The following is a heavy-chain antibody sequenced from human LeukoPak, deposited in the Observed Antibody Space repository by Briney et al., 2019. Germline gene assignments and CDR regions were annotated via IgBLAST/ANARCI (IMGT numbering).Heavy chain of an antibody. D-gene: IGHD1-26*01. V-gene: IGHV4-34*01. Sequence: PSETLSLTCAVYGGSFSGYYWSWIRQPPGKGLEWIGEINHSGSTNYNPSLKSRVTISVDTSKNQFSLKLSSVTAADTAVYYCARDWVSGGYYYGMDVWGQGTTVTVSS. J-gene: IGHJ6*02. CDR3: ARDWVSGGYYYGMDV. CDR2: INHSGST. CDR1: GGSFSGYY.